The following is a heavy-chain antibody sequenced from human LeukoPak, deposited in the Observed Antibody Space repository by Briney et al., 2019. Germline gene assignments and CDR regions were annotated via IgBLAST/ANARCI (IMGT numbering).Heavy chain of an antibody. Sequence: GGSLRLSCVASGFAFNIYSMNWVRQAPGKGLEWVSYISSSSSTIYYADSVKGRFTISRDNAKNSLYLQMNSLRAEDTAVYYCAKTLGYCSSTSCYPGAEYFQHWGQGTLVTVSS. J-gene: IGHJ1*01. V-gene: IGHV3-48*01. D-gene: IGHD2-2*01. CDR1: GFAFNIYS. CDR2: ISSSSSTI. CDR3: AKTLGYCSSTSCYPGAEYFQH.